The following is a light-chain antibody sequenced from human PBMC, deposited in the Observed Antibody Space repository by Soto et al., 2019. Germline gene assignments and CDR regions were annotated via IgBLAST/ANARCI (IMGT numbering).Light chain of an antibody. CDR3: NSYVGSNNYV. Sequence: QSVLTQPPSASGSPGQSVTISCTGTSSDVGRYNYVSWYQHHPGKAPKLIIYEVTKRPSGVPDRFSGSKSGNTASLTVSGLQADDEADYYCNSYVGSNNYVFGTGTKVTV. CDR1: SSDVGRYNY. CDR2: EVT. J-gene: IGLJ1*01. V-gene: IGLV2-8*01.